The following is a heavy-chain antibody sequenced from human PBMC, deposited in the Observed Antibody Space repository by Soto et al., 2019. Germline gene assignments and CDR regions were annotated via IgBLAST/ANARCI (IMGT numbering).Heavy chain of an antibody. V-gene: IGHV3-15*01. J-gene: IGHJ4*02. CDR1: EFTFTYAW. CDR3: TSLYYGH. Sequence: GGSLRLSCAASEFTFTYAWMSWVRQAPGKGLEWVGRIKSKTDGGTTDYTAPVKGRFTISRDESQNTLYLQMNSLKTEDTAVYYCTSLYYGHWGQGTLVTVSS. D-gene: IGHD3-16*02. CDR2: IKSKTDGGTT.